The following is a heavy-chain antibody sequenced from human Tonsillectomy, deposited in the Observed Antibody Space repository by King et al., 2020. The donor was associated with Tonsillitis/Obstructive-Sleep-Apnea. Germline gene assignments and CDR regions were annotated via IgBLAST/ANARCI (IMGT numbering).Heavy chain of an antibody. CDR3: AKKSVKDWLGWFDP. CDR1: GFTFSSYA. Sequence: VQLVESGGGLVQPGGSLRLYCAASGFTFSSYAMSWVRQAPGKGLEWVSGISGSGGSTYYADSVKGRFTISRDNSKKRLYLQMNSLRVEDTGIYYCAKKSVKDWLGWFDPWGQGTLVTVSS. J-gene: IGHJ5*02. V-gene: IGHV3-23*04. D-gene: IGHD3/OR15-3a*01. CDR2: ISGSGGST.